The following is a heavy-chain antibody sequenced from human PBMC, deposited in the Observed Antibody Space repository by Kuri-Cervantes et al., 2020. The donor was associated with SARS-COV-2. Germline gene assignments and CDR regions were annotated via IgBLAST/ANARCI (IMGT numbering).Heavy chain of an antibody. D-gene: IGHD2-21*01. CDR3: ARTDSPPLNWFDP. V-gene: IGHV4-39*07. J-gene: IGHJ5*02. Sequence: ESLKISCTVSGGSISSSSYYWGWIRQPPGKGLEWIGSIYHSGSTYYNPSLKSRVTISVDTSKNQFSLKLSSVTAADTAVYYCARTDSPPLNWFDPWGQGTLVTVSS. CDR1: GGSISSSSYY. CDR2: IYHSGST.